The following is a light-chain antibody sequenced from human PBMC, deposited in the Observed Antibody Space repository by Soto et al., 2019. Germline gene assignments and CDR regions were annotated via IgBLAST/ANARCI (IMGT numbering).Light chain of an antibody. CDR2: GAS. CDR1: QTVSSH. CDR3: QQNGRSPT. V-gene: IGKV3-15*01. J-gene: IGKJ3*01. Sequence: VMTQSPATLSVSPGERATLSCRASQTVSSHLAWYQQKPGQAPRLLIYGASTRATDVPARFSGSGSGTEFTLFISRLEPEDCGVYYCQQNGRSPTFGPGTKVEVK.